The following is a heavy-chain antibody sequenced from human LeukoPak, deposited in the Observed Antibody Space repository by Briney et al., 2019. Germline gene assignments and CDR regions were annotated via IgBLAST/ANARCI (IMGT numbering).Heavy chain of an antibody. CDR1: GYSFTSYW. CDR3: ARAPRYCSSTSCYTPSNWFDP. J-gene: IGHJ5*02. CDR2: IYPGDSDT. Sequence: GESLKISCKGSGYSFTSYWIGWVRQMPGKGLEWMGIIYPGDSDTRYSPSFQGQATISADKSITTAYLQWSSLKASDTAMYYCARAPRYCSSTSCYTPSNWFDPWGQGTLVTVSS. V-gene: IGHV5-51*01. D-gene: IGHD2-2*02.